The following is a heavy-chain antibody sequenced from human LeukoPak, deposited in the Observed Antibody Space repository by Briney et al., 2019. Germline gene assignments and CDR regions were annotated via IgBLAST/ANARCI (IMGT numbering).Heavy chain of an antibody. CDR1: GFTFSHYS. CDR3: AREPRSMVASD. J-gene: IGHJ4*02. Sequence: GGSLRLSCAASGFTFSHYSMSWVRQAPGKGLEWVANIKQDGSEKYYVDSVKGRFTISRDNAKNSLYLQMNSLRAEDTAVYYCAREPRSMVASDWGQGTLVTVSS. D-gene: IGHD3-10*01. V-gene: IGHV3-7*01. CDR2: IKQDGSEK.